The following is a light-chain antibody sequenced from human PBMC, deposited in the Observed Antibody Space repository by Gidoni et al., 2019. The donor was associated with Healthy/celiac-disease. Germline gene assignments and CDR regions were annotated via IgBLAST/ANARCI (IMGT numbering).Light chain of an antibody. CDR2: DAS. Sequence: DIQMSKSPSTLSASVGDRVTITCRASQRISSWLAWYQQKPGKAPKLLIYDASSLESGGPSRFICSGSGTEFTLTISSLQPDDFATYYCQQYNSYSPTWTFGQGTKVEIK. CDR3: QQYNSYSPTWT. CDR1: QRISSW. J-gene: IGKJ1*01. V-gene: IGKV1-5*01.